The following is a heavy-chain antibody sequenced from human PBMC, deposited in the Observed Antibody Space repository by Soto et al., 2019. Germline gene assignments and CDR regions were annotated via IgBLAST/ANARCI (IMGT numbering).Heavy chain of an antibody. V-gene: IGHV4-34*01. CDR1: GGSFSGYY. CDR3: ARDSSWYQFDY. CDR2: INHSGST. Sequence: QVQLQQWGAGLLKPSETLSLTCAVYGGSFSGYYWSWIRQPPGKGLEWIGEINHSGSTNYNPSLKSRVTISVDTSKNQFSLKLSSVTAADTAVYYCARDSSWYQFDYWGQGTLVTVSS. D-gene: IGHD6-13*01. J-gene: IGHJ4*02.